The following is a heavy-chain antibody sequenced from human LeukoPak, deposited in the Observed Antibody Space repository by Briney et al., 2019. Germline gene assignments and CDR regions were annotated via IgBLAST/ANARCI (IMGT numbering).Heavy chain of an antibody. V-gene: IGHV1-18*01. CDR3: AREGVSDAFDI. D-gene: IGHD3-16*01. CDR1: GYTFTSYG. J-gene: IGHJ3*02. Sequence: GASVKVSCKASGYTFTSYGISWVRQAPGQGLEWMGWISAYNGNTNYAQKFQGRVTMTRDTSISTAYMELSRLRSDDTAVYYCAREGVSDAFDIWGQGTMVTVSS. CDR2: ISAYNGNT.